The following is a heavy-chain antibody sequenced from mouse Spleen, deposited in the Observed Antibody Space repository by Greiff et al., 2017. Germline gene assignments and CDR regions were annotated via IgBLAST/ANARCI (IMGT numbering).Heavy chain of an antibody. J-gene: IGHJ2*01. CDR2: IDPSDSYT. CDR3: APGYLDY. V-gene: IGHV1-69*01. CDR1: GYTFTSYW. Sequence: QVQLQQSGAELVMPGASVKLSCKASGYTFTSYWMHWVKQRPGQGLEWIGEIDPSDSYTNYNQKFKGKATLTVDKSSSTAYMQLSSLTSEDSAVYYCAPGYLDYWGQGTTLTVSS. D-gene: IGHD4-1*01.